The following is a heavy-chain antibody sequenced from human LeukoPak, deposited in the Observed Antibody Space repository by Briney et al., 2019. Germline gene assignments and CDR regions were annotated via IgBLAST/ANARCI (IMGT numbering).Heavy chain of an antibody. V-gene: IGHV1-2*02. Sequence: VASVKVSCTASGYTFTGYYMHWVRQAPGQGLEWMGWINPNSGGTNYAQKFQGRVTMTSDTSISTAYMELSRLRSADTAVYYCARVRFGDIFDYWGQGTLVTVSS. CDR3: ARVRFGDIFDY. J-gene: IGHJ4*02. CDR2: INPNSGGT. CDR1: GYTFTGYY. D-gene: IGHD3-9*01.